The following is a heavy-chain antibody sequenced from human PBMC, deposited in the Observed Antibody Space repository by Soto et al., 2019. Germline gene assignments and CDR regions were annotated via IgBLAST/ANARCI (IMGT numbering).Heavy chain of an antibody. D-gene: IGHD2-2*01. Sequence: QVQLVQSGAEVKKPGASVKVSCKASGYTFTSYGISWVRQAPGQGLEWMGWISAYNGNTNYAQKLQGRVTMTTDTSTSTAYMELRSLRSDDTAVYYCAREAWAGFCSSTSCYGSYNWFDPWGQGTLVTVSS. CDR3: AREAWAGFCSSTSCYGSYNWFDP. CDR2: ISAYNGNT. V-gene: IGHV1-18*01. CDR1: GYTFTSYG. J-gene: IGHJ5*02.